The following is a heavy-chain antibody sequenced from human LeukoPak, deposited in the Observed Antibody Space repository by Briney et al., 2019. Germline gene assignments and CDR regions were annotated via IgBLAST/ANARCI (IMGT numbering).Heavy chain of an antibody. D-gene: IGHD4-17*01. V-gene: IGHV4-34*01. CDR3: ARMTTGHDF. CDR1: GTSFSSYY. CDR2: VNHSGYT. Sequence: SETLSLTCAVSGTSFSSYYWSWIRQPPGKGLEWIGEVNHSGYTNNNPSLKSRVTISVDTSKNQFSLRLRSVTAADTGVYFCARMTTGHDFWGQGTLVTVSS. J-gene: IGHJ4*02.